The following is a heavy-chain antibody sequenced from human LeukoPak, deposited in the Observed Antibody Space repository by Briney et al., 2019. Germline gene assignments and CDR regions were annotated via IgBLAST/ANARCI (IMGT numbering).Heavy chain of an antibody. J-gene: IGHJ5*02. V-gene: IGHV3-48*04. CDR2: ISSNSSTI. D-gene: IGHD2-2*01. CDR1: GFTFSSYS. CDR3: ARSVVPAAIPFYWFDP. Sequence: GGSLRLSCAASGFTFSSYSMNWVRQAPGKGLEWVSYISSNSSTIYYADSVKGRFTISRDNAKNSLYLQMSSLRAEDTAVYYCARSVVPAAIPFYWFDPWGQGTLVTVSS.